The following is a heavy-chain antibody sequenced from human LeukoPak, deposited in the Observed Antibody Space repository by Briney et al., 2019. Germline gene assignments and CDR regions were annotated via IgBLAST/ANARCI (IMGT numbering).Heavy chain of an antibody. CDR1: GFTFSSYE. CDR2: ISSSGSTI. J-gene: IGHJ6*03. Sequence: PGGSLRLSCAASGFTFSSYEMNWVRQAPGKGLEWVSYISSSGSTIYYADSVKGRFTISRDNAKNSLYLQMNSLRAEDTAVYYCAKEWHQVAVNYMDVWGKGTTVTVSS. V-gene: IGHV3-48*03. D-gene: IGHD5-12*01. CDR3: AKEWHQVAVNYMDV.